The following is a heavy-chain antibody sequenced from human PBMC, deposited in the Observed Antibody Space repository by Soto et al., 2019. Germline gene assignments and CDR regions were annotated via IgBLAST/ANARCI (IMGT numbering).Heavy chain of an antibody. J-gene: IGHJ6*02. CDR3: ARVVVAAAGYYYYYYGMDV. D-gene: IGHD6-13*01. Sequence: SETLSLTCAVSGGSISSSNWWGGVRRPPGKGLEWIGEIYHSGSTNYNPSLKSRVTISVDKSKNQFSLKLSSVTAADTAVYYCARVVVAAAGYYYYYYGMDVWGQGTTVTVSS. CDR2: IYHSGST. CDR1: GGSISSSNW. V-gene: IGHV4-4*02.